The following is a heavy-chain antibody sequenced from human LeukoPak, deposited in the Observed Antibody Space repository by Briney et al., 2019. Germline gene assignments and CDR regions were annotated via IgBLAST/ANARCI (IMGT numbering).Heavy chain of an antibody. Sequence: GGSLRLSCAASGFTFSSYSMNWVRQAPGKGLEWVSSISSSSIYIYYADSVKGRSSISRDNAQNSLYLQMSSLRAEDTAVYYCARDDDYFGSGNYSPFDYWGQGTLVTVSS. D-gene: IGHD3-10*01. V-gene: IGHV3-21*01. CDR1: GFTFSSYS. J-gene: IGHJ4*02. CDR3: ARDDDYFGSGNYSPFDY. CDR2: ISSSSIYI.